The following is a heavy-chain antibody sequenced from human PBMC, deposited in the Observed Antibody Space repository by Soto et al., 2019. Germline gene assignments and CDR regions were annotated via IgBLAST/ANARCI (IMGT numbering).Heavy chain of an antibody. CDR1: GLTISGKKY. CDR3: ASWHEREHAYDV. D-gene: IGHD1-1*01. J-gene: IGHJ3*01. CDR2: LYDVDGS. Sequence: DVQLVESGGGLIQPGESLRLSCAAFGLTISGKKYVAWVRQAPGKGLEWVSALYDVDGSFYADSVKGRFTTSSDSSKTTVYLQMNGLRPDDTAVYYCASWHEREHAYDVWGRGTTVTVSS. V-gene: IGHV3-53*01.